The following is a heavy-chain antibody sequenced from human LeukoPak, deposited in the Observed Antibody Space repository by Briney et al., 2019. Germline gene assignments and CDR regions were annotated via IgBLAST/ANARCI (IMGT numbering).Heavy chain of an antibody. D-gene: IGHD2-8*01. Sequence: GASVKVSCKASGGTFSNYVIRWVRQAPGQGLEWMGRIIPILGIANYAQKFQGRVTITADKSTSTAYMELSSLRSEDTAVYYCSIGYCTNGVCYTPLDYWGQGTLVTVSS. CDR3: SIGYCTNGVCYTPLDY. CDR2: IIPILGIA. J-gene: IGHJ4*02. CDR1: GGTFSNYV. V-gene: IGHV1-69*04.